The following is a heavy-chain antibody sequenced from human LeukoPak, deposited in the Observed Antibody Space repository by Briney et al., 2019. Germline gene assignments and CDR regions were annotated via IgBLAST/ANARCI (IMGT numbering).Heavy chain of an antibody. CDR3: STATINYYYYGMDV. CDR2: INPNGGGT. D-gene: IGHD5-12*01. J-gene: IGHJ6*02. CDR1: GYTFTSYY. Sequence: ASVRVSCKASGYTFTSYYMHWVRQAPGQGLEWMGWINPNGGGTNYAQKFQGWVTMTRDTSISTAYMELSRLRSDDTAVYYCSTATINYYYYGMDVWGQGTTVTVSS. V-gene: IGHV1-2*04.